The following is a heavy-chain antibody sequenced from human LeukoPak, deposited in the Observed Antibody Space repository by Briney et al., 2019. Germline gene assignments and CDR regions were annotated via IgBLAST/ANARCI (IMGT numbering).Heavy chain of an antibody. CDR2: IYYSGST. Sequence: SETLSLTCTVSGGSISSSSYYWSWIRQPPGKGLEWIGYIYYSGSTNYNPSLKSRVTISVDTSKSQLSLKLSSVTAADTAVYYCAREGRYYYESTGYRVGAFDIWGQGTLVTVSS. D-gene: IGHD3-22*01. J-gene: IGHJ3*02. CDR1: GGSISSSSYY. CDR3: AREGRYYYESTGYRVGAFDI. V-gene: IGHV4-61*01.